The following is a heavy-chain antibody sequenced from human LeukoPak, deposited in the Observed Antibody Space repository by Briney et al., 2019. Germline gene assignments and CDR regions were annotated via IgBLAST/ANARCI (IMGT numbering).Heavy chain of an antibody. D-gene: IGHD3-10*01. V-gene: IGHV4-59*01. CDR2: IYYSGNT. CDR1: NGSISTYY. CDR3: ARASGSGSYYGIDY. J-gene: IGHJ4*02. Sequence: SETLSLTCSVSNGSISTYYWSWIRQSPGKGLEWIGYIYYSGNTNYNPSLQSRVTISLDTSKNQFSLKLSSLTAADTAVYYCARASGSGSYYGIDYWGQGTLVTVSS.